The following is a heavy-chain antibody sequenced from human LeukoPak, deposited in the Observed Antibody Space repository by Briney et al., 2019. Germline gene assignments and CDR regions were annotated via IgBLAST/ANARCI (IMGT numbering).Heavy chain of an antibody. V-gene: IGHV4-61*02. J-gene: IGHJ5*02. CDR3: ARHQMVRGVMDWFDP. Sequence: SETLSLACTVSGDSINSNNYYWSWIRQPAGKGLEWIGRIYSSGRTNYNPSLKSRVTISLDTSRNQFSLRLYSVTAADTAVYYCARHQMVRGVMDWFDPWGQGTLVTVSS. CDR2: IYSSGRT. D-gene: IGHD3-10*01. CDR1: GDSINSNNYY.